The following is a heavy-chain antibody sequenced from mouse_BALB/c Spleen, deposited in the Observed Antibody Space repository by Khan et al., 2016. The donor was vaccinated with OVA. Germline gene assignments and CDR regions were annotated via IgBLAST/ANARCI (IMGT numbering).Heavy chain of an antibody. V-gene: IGHV2-6-1*01. J-gene: IGHJ4*01. CDR2: IWSDGST. D-gene: IGHD2-10*01. Sequence: QVQLKESGPGLAAPSQSLSITCTISGFSLTIYGVHGVRQPPGKGLEWLAVIWSDGSTSYNSALKSRLTITKDNSQSQVFLKMNSLQTDDTAIYFCARQPYYHYNIMDYWGQGTSVTVSS. CDR1: GFSLTIYG. CDR3: ARQPYYHYNIMDY.